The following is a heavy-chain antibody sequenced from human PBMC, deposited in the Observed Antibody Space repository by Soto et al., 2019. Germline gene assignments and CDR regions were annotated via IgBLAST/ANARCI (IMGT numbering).Heavy chain of an antibody. D-gene: IGHD3-10*01. CDR2: IYHSGST. CDR3: ARDPGSGSYYGWFDP. V-gene: IGHV4-30-2*01. Sequence: PSETLSLTCAVSGGSISSGGYSWSWIRQPPGKGLEWIGYIYHSGSTYYNPSLKSRVTILVDRSKNQFSLKLSPVTAADTAVYYCARDPGSGSYYGWFDPWGQGTLVTVSS. CDR1: GGSISSGGYS. J-gene: IGHJ5*02.